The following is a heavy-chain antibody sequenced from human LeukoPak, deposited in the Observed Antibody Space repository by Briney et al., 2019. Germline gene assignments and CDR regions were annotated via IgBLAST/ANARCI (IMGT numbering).Heavy chain of an antibody. CDR3: ARGAQLWLGLSDY. V-gene: IGHV3-21*01. Sequence: GGSLRLSRVASGFTFISYSMNWVRQAHGKGLEWVSSISSSSSYIYYADSVKGRFTISRDNAKNSLYLQMNRLRAEDTAVYYCARGAQLWLGLSDYWGQGTLVTVSS. J-gene: IGHJ4*02. CDR2: ISSSSSYI. CDR1: GFTFISYS. D-gene: IGHD5-18*01.